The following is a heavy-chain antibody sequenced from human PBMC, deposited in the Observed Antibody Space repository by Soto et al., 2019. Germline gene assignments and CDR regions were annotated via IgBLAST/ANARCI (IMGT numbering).Heavy chain of an antibody. CDR1: GFTFSSYG. CDR2: IWYDGSNK. CDR3: ARELYYYDSSGYGSYGMDV. V-gene: IGHV3-33*01. D-gene: IGHD3-22*01. J-gene: IGHJ6*02. Sequence: GGSLRLSCAASGFTFSSYGMHWVRQAPGKGLEWVAVIWYDGSNKYYADSVKGRFTISRDNSKNRLYLQMNSLRAEDTAVYYCARELYYYDSSGYGSYGMDVWGQGTTVTVSS.